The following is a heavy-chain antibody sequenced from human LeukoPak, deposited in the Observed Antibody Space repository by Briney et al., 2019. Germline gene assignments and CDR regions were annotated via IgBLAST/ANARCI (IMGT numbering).Heavy chain of an antibody. J-gene: IGHJ6*03. D-gene: IGHD1-26*01. CDR2: ISSSSSYI. Sequence: GGSLRLSCAASGFTFSSYSMNWVRQAPGKGLEWVSSISSSSSYIYYADSVKGRFTISRDNAKNSLYLQMNSLRAEDTAVYYCAIASGSYSQNYYYYYMDVWGKGTTVTISS. V-gene: IGHV3-21*01. CDR3: AIASGSYSQNYYYYYMDV. CDR1: GFTFSSYS.